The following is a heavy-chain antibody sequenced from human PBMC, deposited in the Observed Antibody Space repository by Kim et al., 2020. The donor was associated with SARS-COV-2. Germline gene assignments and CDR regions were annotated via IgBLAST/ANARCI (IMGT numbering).Heavy chain of an antibody. CDR3: ARDRGGGSSSVKVYYYYGLDV. D-gene: IGHD6-6*01. V-gene: IGHV3-21*01. CDR2: ISRSSSYI. CDR1: GFTFSSYN. Sequence: GGSLRLSCAASGFTFSSYNMNWVRQAPGKGLEWVSSISRSSSYIYYADSVKGRFTISRDNAKNSLFLQMNSLRAEDTAVYYCARDRGGGSSSVKVYYYYGLDVWGQGTTVTVSS. J-gene: IGHJ6*02.